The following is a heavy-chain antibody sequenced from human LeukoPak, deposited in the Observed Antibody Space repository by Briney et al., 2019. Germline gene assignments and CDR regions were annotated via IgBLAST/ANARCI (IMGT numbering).Heavy chain of an antibody. D-gene: IGHD6-19*01. J-gene: IGHJ3*02. CDR2: SGST. CDR3: LIAVAGGAFDI. CDR1: GGSISSDY. Sequence: SETLSLTCTVSGGSISSDYWSWIRQPPGKGLEWIGYSGSTNYNPSLKSRVTISVDTSKNQFSLKLSSVTAADTAVYYGLIAVAGGAFDIWGQGTMVTVSS. V-gene: IGHV4-4*08.